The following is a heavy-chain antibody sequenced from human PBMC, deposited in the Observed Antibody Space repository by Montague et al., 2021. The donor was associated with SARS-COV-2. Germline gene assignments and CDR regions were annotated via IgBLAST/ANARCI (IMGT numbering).Heavy chain of an antibody. J-gene: IGHJ4*02. D-gene: IGHD6-13*01. CDR3: ARSESPSYSSSPFDY. CDR1: GASISSRSYY. Sequence: TLSLTCTVSGASISSRSYYWGWIRQHPGKGLEWIGYIYYSGSTYYNPSLKSRLSISLDTSKNHFSLRLSSVTAADTAVYYCARSESPSYSSSPFDYWGQGTLVTVSS. CDR2: IYYSGST. V-gene: IGHV4-31*03.